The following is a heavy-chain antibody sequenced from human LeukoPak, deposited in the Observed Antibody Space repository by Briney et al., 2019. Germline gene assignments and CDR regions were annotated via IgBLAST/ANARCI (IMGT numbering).Heavy chain of an antibody. Sequence: SETLSLTCAVYGGSFSGYYWSWIRQPPGKGLEWIGEINHSGSTNYNPSLKSRVTISVDTSKNQFSLKLSSVTAADTAVYYCARGSPFLGYCSGGSCYHYYYYMDVWGKGTTVTVSS. CDR2: INHSGST. J-gene: IGHJ6*03. CDR3: ARGSPFLGYCSGGSCYHYYYYMDV. CDR1: GGSFSGYY. D-gene: IGHD2-15*01. V-gene: IGHV4-34*01.